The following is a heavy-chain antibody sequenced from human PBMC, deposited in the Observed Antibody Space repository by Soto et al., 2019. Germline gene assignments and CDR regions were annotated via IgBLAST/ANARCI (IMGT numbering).Heavy chain of an antibody. V-gene: IGHV4-39*07. Sequence: ASETLSLTCTVSGGSISSSMYYWGWIRQPPGKGLEWIGSIYYSGSTYYNPSLKSRVTISVDTSKNQFSLKLSSVTAADTAVYYCARGRTVTTGRYYYYGMEVWGQGTTVTVSS. CDR2: IYYSGST. CDR1: GGSISSSMYY. D-gene: IGHD4-4*01. CDR3: ARGRTVTTGRYYYYGMEV. J-gene: IGHJ6*02.